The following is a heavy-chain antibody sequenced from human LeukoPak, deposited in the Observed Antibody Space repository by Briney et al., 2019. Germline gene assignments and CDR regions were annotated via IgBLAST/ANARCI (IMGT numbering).Heavy chain of an antibody. CDR1: GYSISSGSY. V-gene: IGHV4-38-2*02. D-gene: IGHD1-14*01. CDR3: ARVRRSRLAEPDY. J-gene: IGHJ4*02. Sequence: PSETLSFTCTVSGYSISSGSYWGWIRPPPGKGLEWIGTIYHSGNTYYNPSLKSRVTIAVDTSKTHFSLKLSSVTAADTAVYYCARVRRSRLAEPDYWGQGTLVTVSS. CDR2: IYHSGNT.